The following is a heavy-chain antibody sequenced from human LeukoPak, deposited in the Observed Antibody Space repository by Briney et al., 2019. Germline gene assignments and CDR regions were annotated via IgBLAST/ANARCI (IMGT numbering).Heavy chain of an antibody. CDR1: GYTFSSYG. J-gene: IGHJ4*02. Sequence: ASVKVSCKASGYTFSSYGISWVRQAPGQGLEWMGWISAYNGNTNYARKLQGRVTMTTDTSTSTAYMELRSLRSDDTAVYYCATAPPYDFWSGFYSDYWGQGTLVTVST. V-gene: IGHV1-18*01. CDR2: ISAYNGNT. CDR3: ATAPPYDFWSGFYSDY. D-gene: IGHD3-3*01.